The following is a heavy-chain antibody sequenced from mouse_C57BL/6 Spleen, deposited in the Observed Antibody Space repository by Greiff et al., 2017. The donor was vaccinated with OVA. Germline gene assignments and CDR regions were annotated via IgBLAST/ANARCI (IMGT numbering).Heavy chain of an antibody. J-gene: IGHJ3*01. CDR2: IYPGSGST. D-gene: IGHD2-4*01. CDR1: GYTFTSYW. CDR3: AREGYYDYDSWFAY. V-gene: IGHV1-55*01. Sequence: VQLQQPGAELVKPGASVKMSCKASGYTFTSYWITWVKQRPGQGLEWIGDIYPGSGSTNYNEKFKSKATLTVDTSSSTAYMQLSSLTSEDSAVYYCAREGYYDYDSWFAYWGQGTLVTVSA.